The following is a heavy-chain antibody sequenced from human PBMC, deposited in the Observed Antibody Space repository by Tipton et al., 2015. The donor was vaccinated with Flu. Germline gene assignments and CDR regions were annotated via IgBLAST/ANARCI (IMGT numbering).Heavy chain of an antibody. V-gene: IGHV4-39*07. CDR1: GESVSSGGYH. D-gene: IGHD4-11*01. CDR3: ARVGSDNSALD. CDR2: IYYSATT. J-gene: IGHJ4*02. Sequence: TLSLTCTVSGESVSSGGYHWSWIRQFPGKGLEWIGSIYYSATTDYNPSLESRVTLSVDTSKNHFSLKMSSVTAADTAVYYCARVGSDNSALDWGQGTPVTVSS.